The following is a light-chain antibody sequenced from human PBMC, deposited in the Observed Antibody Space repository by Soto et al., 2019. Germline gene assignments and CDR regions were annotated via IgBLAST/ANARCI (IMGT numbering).Light chain of an antibody. J-gene: IGKJ1*01. CDR1: QSIRHY. Sequence: DIQMTQSPPTLSASVGDRVTITCRASQSIRHYLAWYQQMLGKAPKLLIYGASTLQSGVPSRFSGSGSGTEFTLTISSLQPDDFGTYFCQHHNSYSQTFGQGTKVDIK. CDR2: GAS. CDR3: QHHNSYSQT. V-gene: IGKV1-5*01.